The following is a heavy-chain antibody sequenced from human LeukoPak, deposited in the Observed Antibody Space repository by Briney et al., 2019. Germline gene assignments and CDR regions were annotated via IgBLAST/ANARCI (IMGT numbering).Heavy chain of an antibody. Sequence: GGSLRLSCAASGFTVSSNYMSWVRQAPGKGLEWVSVIYSGGSTYYADSVKGRFTISRDNSKNTLFLQMNSLRAEDTAVYYCARDGAQAGWFDYWGQGTLVTVSS. CDR1: GFTVSSNY. D-gene: IGHD6-19*01. CDR3: ARDGAQAGWFDY. CDR2: IYSGGST. J-gene: IGHJ4*02. V-gene: IGHV3-66*01.